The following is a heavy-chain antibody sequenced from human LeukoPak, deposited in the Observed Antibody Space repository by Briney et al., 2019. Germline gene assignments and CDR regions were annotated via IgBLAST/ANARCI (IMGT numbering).Heavy chain of an antibody. V-gene: IGHV3-21*01. CDR1: GFTFSSYS. CDR3: ARGRSCSSTSCYCDY. J-gene: IGHJ4*02. Sequence: GGSLRLSCAASGFTFSSYSMNWVRQAPGKGLECVSSISSSSSYIYYADSVKGRFTISRDNAKNSLYLQMNSLRAEDTAVYYCARGRSCSSTSCYCDYWGQGTLVTVSS. CDR2: ISSSSSYI. D-gene: IGHD2-2*01.